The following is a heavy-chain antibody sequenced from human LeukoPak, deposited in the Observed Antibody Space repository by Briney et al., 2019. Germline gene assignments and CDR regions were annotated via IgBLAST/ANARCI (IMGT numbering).Heavy chain of an antibody. J-gene: IGHJ4*02. V-gene: IGHV1-8*03. CDR3: ARASSSWRLVDY. Sequence: ASVKVSCKASGYTFTSYDINWVRQATGQGLEWMGWMNPNSGNTGYAQKFQGRVTITRNTSISTAYMELSSLRSEDTAVYHCARASSSWRLVDYWGQGTLVTVSS. CDR1: GYTFTSYD. D-gene: IGHD6-13*01. CDR2: MNPNSGNT.